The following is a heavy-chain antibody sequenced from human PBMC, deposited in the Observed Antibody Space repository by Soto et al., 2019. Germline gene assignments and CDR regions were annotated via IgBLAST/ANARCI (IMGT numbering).Heavy chain of an antibody. D-gene: IGHD3-16*01. CDR2: INVGNGNA. CDR3: ARRLGGWDDAFDI. CDR1: GYTFINYP. V-gene: IGHV1-3*01. J-gene: IGHJ3*02. Sequence: VQLVQSGTEVKEPGASVKVSCKASGYTFINYPIHWMRQAPGQSLEWMGWINVGNGNAKFSPRFQDRVTLTSDTSASTTYMELTTLRSEDTAVYYCARRLGGWDDAFDIWGQGTMVTVSS.